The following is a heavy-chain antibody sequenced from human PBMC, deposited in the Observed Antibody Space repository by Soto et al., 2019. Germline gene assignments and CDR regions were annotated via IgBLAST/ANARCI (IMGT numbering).Heavy chain of an antibody. CDR3: ARGQRALITYGPFDP. V-gene: IGHV3-30*03. D-gene: IGHD4-17*01. Sequence: GGSLRLSCAASGLSFRNFGIHWVRQAPGKGLQWLAVISHDSRDKRFADSMEGRIDISRDDSKNTLFLHMNSLRAADTAVYYCARGQRALITYGPFDPWGQGTLVTVSS. CDR2: ISHDSRDK. CDR1: GLSFRNFG. J-gene: IGHJ5*02.